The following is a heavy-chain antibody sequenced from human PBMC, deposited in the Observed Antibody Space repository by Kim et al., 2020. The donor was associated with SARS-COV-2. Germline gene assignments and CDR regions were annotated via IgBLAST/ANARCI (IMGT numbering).Heavy chain of an antibody. CDR3: ARAPGRFLEWLGNDY. CDR2: IWYDGSNK. J-gene: IGHJ4*02. Sequence: GGSLRLSCAASGFTFSSYGMHWVRQAPGKGLEWVAVIWYDGSNKYYADSVKGRFTISRDNSKNTLYLQMNSLRAEDTAVYYCARAPGRFLEWLGNDYWGQGTLVTVSS. D-gene: IGHD3-3*01. CDR1: GFTFSSYG. V-gene: IGHV3-33*01.